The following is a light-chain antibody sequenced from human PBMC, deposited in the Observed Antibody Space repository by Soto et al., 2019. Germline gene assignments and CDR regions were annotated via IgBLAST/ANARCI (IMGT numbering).Light chain of an antibody. Sequence: DVQMTQSPSSLSASVGDRVTITCRASQYIDNYLNWYQQKPGRAHKVLISGASRLQGGVPSRFSCSGSGTDFTPTISSLQPEDFAPSFCQHSYSIPYTFGQETKVDIK. CDR1: QYIDNY. CDR2: GAS. J-gene: IGKJ2*01. V-gene: IGKV1-39*01. CDR3: QHSYSIPYT.